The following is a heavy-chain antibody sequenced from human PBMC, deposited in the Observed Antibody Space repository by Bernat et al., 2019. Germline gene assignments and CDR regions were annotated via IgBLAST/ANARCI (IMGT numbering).Heavy chain of an antibody. D-gene: IGHD2-15*01. CDR3: ARTRGYCSCGSCYPDAFDI. J-gene: IGHJ3*02. Sequence: QVQLEESGGGVVQPGRSLRLSCAASGFTFSSYGMHWVRQAPGKGLEWVAVIWYDGSNKYHADSVKGRLTISRDNSKNTLYLQMNSLRAEDTAVYYCARTRGYCSCGSCYPDAFDIWGQGTMVTVSS. CDR1: GFTFSSYG. V-gene: IGHV3-33*01. CDR2: IWYDGSNK.